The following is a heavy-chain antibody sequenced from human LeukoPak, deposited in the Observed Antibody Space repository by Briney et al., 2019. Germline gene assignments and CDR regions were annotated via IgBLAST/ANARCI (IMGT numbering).Heavy chain of an antibody. CDR1: GFTFSSYS. D-gene: IGHD5-24*01. V-gene: IGHV3-21*01. J-gene: IGHJ6*02. CDR3: ARDDGHNLYYYYYYGMDV. CDR2: ISSSSSYI. Sequence: PGGSLRLSCAASGFTFSSYSMNWVRQAPGKGLEWVSSISSSSSYIYYADSVKGRFTISRDNAKNSLYLQMNSLRAEDTAVYYCARDDGHNLYYYYYYGMDVWGQGTTVTVSS.